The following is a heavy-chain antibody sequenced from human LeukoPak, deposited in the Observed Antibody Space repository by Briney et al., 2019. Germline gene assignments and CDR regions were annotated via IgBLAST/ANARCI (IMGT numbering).Heavy chain of an antibody. D-gene: IGHD5-12*01. J-gene: IGHJ4*02. V-gene: IGHV4-34*01. CDR1: GGSFSGYY. CDR2: INHSGST. Sequence: PSETLSLTCAVYGGSFSGYYWSWIRQPPGKGLEWIGEINHSGSTNYNPSLKSRATISVDTSKNQFSLKLSSVTAADTAVYYCAIVDIVATTTGFDYWGQGTLVTVSS. CDR3: AIVDIVATTTGFDY.